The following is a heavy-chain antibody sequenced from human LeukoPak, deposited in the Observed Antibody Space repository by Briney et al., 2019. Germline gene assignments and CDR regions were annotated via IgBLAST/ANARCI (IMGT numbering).Heavy chain of an antibody. CDR1: GGSVSSGSYY. J-gene: IGHJ6*04. V-gene: IGHV4-61*01. D-gene: IGHD6-13*01. CDR3: ARNPSLAAAEHNYYYGMDV. Sequence: SETLSLTCTVSGGSVSSGSYYWSWIRQPPGKGLEWIGYIYYSGSTNYNPSLKSRVTISVDTSKNQFSLKLSSVTAADTAVYYCARNPSLAAAEHNYYYGMDVWGKGTTVTVPS. CDR2: IYYSGST.